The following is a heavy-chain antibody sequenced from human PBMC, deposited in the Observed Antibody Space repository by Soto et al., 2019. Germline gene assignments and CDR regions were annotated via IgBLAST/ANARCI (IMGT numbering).Heavy chain of an antibody. V-gene: IGHV1-69*01. CDR1: GGTFSSYA. Sequence: QVQLVQSGAEVKKPGSSVKVSYKASGGTFSSYAISWVRQAPGQGLEWMGGIIPIFGTANYAQKFQGRVTITADESTSTAYMELSSLRSEDTAVYYCARASTDTAMVTGYYYGMDVWGQGTTVTVSS. CDR2: IIPIFGTA. D-gene: IGHD5-18*01. CDR3: ARASTDTAMVTGYYYGMDV. J-gene: IGHJ6*02.